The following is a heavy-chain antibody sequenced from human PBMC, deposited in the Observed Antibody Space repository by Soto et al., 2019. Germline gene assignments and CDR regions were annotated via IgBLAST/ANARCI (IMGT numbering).Heavy chain of an antibody. CDR2: ISSSGSTI. CDR1: GFTFSDYY. V-gene: IGHV3-11*01. D-gene: IGHD5-18*01. J-gene: IGHJ6*02. Sequence: QVQLVESGGGLVKPGGSLRLSCVASGFTFSDYYMSWIRQAPGKGLEWVSYISSSGSTIDYADSVKGRFTISRDNAKNSLYLQLNSLRAEDTAVYYCARGSVDTPMVTYHCYYGMDVWCQGTTVTVSS. CDR3: ARGSVDTPMVTYHCYYGMDV.